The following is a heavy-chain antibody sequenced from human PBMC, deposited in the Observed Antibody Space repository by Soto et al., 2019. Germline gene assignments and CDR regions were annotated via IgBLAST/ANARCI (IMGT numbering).Heavy chain of an antibody. CDR2: IYSGGST. CDR3: ASTAHGSGGYYYYYGMDV. D-gene: IGHD3-10*01. J-gene: IGHJ6*02. V-gene: IGHV3-53*01. Sequence: GGSLRLSCAASGFTVSSNYMSWVRQAPGKGLEWVSVIYSGGSTYYADSVKGRFTISRDNSKNTLYLQMNSLRAEDTAVYYCASTAHGSGGYYYYYGMDVWGQGTTVTVSS. CDR1: GFTVSSNY.